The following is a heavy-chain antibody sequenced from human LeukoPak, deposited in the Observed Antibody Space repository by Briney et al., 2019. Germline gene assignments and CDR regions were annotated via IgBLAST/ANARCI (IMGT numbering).Heavy chain of an antibody. CDR2: ISGRGGST. CDR3: AKDGSISYSSSWYPVY. Sequence: GGSLRLSCAASGFTFSSYAMSWVRQAPGEGLEWVSGISGRGGSTYYVDSVKGRFTISRDNSKNTLYLQMNSLRAEDTAVYYCAKDGSISYSSSWYPVYWGQGTLVTVSS. J-gene: IGHJ4*02. CDR1: GFTFSSYA. D-gene: IGHD6-13*01. V-gene: IGHV3-23*01.